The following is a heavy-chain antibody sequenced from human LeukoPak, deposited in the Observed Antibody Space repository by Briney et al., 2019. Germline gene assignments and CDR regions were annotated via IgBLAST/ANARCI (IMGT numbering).Heavy chain of an antibody. CDR1: GFNFGDYV. D-gene: IGHD2-8*01. CDR2: IRQTVYGGST. CDR3: TRFNGFYDY. J-gene: IGHJ4*02. V-gene: IGHV3-49*04. Sequence: GGSLRLSCTASGFNFGDYVMSWVRQAPGKGLESVGFIRQTVYGGSTEYVASVKGRFTISRDDSKSAVYLQLNSLRTEDTAVSYCTRFNGFYDYWGQGTLVTVSS.